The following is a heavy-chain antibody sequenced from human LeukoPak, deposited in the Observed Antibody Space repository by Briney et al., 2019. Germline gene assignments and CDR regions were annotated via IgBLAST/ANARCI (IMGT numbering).Heavy chain of an antibody. J-gene: IGHJ4*02. CDR3: ARGLFHAYYDFWSGYPSF. V-gene: IGHV1-8*01. CDR1: GYTFTSYD. D-gene: IGHD3-3*01. Sequence: ASVKVSCKASGYTFTSYDSNWVRQATGQGREWMGWMNPNSGNTGYAQKFQGRVTMTRNTSISTAYMELSSLRSEDTAVYYCARGLFHAYYDFWSGYPSFWGQGTLVTVSS. CDR2: MNPNSGNT.